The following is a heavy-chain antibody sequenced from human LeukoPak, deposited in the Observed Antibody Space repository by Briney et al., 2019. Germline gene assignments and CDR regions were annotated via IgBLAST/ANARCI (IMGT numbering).Heavy chain of an antibody. CDR1: GFTFSRYG. Sequence: GRSLRLTCAASGFTFSRYGMHWVRQAPGKGLEWLAVMSSDGGDIYYADSVKGRFTISRDNSKNTLYLQMNSLRAEDTAVYYCARGFSSSWHDPLRDAFDIWGQGTMVTVSS. J-gene: IGHJ3*02. CDR2: MSSDGGDI. D-gene: IGHD6-13*01. CDR3: ARGFSSSWHDPLRDAFDI. V-gene: IGHV3-30*03.